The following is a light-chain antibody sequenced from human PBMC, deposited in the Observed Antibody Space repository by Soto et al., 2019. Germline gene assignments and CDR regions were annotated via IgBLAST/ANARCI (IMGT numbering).Light chain of an antibody. CDR1: QTISSY. V-gene: IGKV1-39*01. Sequence: DIQMTQSPSSLSASVGDRVTITCRASQTISSYLNWYQQKPGKASKLLIIVAATLQSGVPSRFSGSGSGTDFTLIISSLQPEDFATYYCQQSYSTPLTFGGGTKVEIK. J-gene: IGKJ4*01. CDR3: QQSYSTPLT. CDR2: VAA.